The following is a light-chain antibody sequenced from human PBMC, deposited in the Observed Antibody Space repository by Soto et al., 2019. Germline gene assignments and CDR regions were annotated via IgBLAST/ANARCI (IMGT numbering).Light chain of an antibody. J-gene: IGLJ1*01. V-gene: IGLV1-40*01. Sequence: QSVLTQPPSVSGAPGQRVTISCTGSSSNIGAGYDVHWYQQLPGTAPKLLIYGNSNRPSGVPDRFSGSKSGTSASLAITGLQAEDEADYYCHSYDSSLSALFGTGTKLTVL. CDR1: SSNIGAGYD. CDR2: GNS. CDR3: HSYDSSLSAL.